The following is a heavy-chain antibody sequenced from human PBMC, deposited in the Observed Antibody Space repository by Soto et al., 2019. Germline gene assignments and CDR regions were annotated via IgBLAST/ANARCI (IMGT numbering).Heavy chain of an antibody. CDR2: ISSNGGTT. Sequence: EGQLAESGGGMVQPGGPLRLSCVASGFTFSSYDMHWVRQAPGKGLEYVSSISSNGGTTYYGNSVKGRFTISRDDSKNTLYLPMGSVRAEDMGVYYCVRRVEGNDDYWGQGTLVTVSS. CDR3: VRRVEGNDDY. J-gene: IGHJ4*02. D-gene: IGHD1-1*01. V-gene: IGHV3-64*01. CDR1: GFTFSSYD.